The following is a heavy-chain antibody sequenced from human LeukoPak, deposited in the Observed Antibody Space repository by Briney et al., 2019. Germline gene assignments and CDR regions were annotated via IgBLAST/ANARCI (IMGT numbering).Heavy chain of an antibody. J-gene: IGHJ4*02. CDR2: MNPNSGNT. CDR1: GYTFTSYD. V-gene: IGHV1-8*01. Sequence: GASVKVSCKASGYTFTSYDINWVRQATGQGLEWMGWMNPNSGNTGYAQKFQGRVTMTRDTSTSTVYMELSSLRSEDTAVYYCARCRYSSGWYNYWGQGTLVTVSS. CDR3: ARCRYSSGWYNY. D-gene: IGHD6-19*01.